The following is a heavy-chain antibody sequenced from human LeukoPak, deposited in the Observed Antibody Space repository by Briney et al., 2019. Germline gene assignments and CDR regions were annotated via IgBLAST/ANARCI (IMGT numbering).Heavy chain of an antibody. CDR1: GFTFSNYW. D-gene: IGHD6-19*01. Sequence: GGSLRLSCAASGFTFSNYWMSWVRQAPGKGLEWVANIKQDGSEKYYADSLKGRFTISRDNAKNSLYLQMNSLRAEDTAVYYCASGQWLGYWGQGTLVTVSS. V-gene: IGHV3-7*03. CDR3: ASGQWLGY. CDR2: IKQDGSEK. J-gene: IGHJ4*02.